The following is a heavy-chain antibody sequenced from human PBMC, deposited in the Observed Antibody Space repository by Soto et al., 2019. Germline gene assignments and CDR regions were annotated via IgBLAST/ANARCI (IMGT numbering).Heavy chain of an antibody. D-gene: IGHD1-26*01. CDR3: ARDRVRDLGAIGY. J-gene: IGHJ4*02. CDR2: IWSDGSNK. CDR1: GFTFSSYG. V-gene: IGHV3-33*01. Sequence: QVQLVESGGGVVQPGRSLRLSCAASGFTFSSYGMHWVRQAPGKGLEWVAVIWSDGSNKYYADSVKGRFTISRDNSKNTLYLQMNSLRAEDTAVYYCARDRVRDLGAIGYWGQGTLVTVSS.